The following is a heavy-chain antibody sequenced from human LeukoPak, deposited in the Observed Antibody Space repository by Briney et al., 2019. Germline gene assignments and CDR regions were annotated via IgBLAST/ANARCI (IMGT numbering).Heavy chain of an antibody. CDR1: GYTFTAYS. D-gene: IGHD2-2*01. CDR3: ARSGKYCSSDSGLGYSWAAY. Sequence: ASVTVSFKASGYTFTAYSIHWVRQAPGQRPEWLGWTNAHYGPTEYSQKFKDRVTITRDTSANTAYMELSSLRSENTAVYYCARSGKYCSSDSGLGYSWAAYWGQGTLVTVSS. J-gene: IGHJ4*02. CDR2: TNAHYGPT. V-gene: IGHV1-3*01.